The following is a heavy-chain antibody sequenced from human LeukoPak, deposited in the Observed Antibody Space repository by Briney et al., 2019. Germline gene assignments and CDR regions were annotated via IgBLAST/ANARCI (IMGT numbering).Heavy chain of an antibody. CDR2: IGSSGSHI. CDR1: GFTFSSYS. J-gene: IGHJ3*02. Sequence: GGSLRLSCAASGFTFSSYSMNWVRQAPGKGLEWVSSIGSSGSHIYYADSVTGRFTISRDNAKNSLYLQVNSLRAEDTGVYYCASNYIGAFDIWGQGTMVTVSS. V-gene: IGHV3-21*01. CDR3: ASNYIGAFDI. D-gene: IGHD2-15*01.